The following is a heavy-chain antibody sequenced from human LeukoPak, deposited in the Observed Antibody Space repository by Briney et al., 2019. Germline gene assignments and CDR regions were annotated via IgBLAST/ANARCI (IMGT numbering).Heavy chain of an antibody. Sequence: QTGGSLRLSCAASGFTFSSYGMHWVRQAPGKGLEWVAVISYDGSNKYYADSVKGRFTISRDNSKNTLYLQMNSLRAEDTAVYYCAKAPSPHDYGETYFDYWGQGTLVTVSS. J-gene: IGHJ4*02. CDR2: ISYDGSNK. CDR3: AKAPSPHDYGETYFDY. CDR1: GFTFSSYG. D-gene: IGHD4-17*01. V-gene: IGHV3-30*18.